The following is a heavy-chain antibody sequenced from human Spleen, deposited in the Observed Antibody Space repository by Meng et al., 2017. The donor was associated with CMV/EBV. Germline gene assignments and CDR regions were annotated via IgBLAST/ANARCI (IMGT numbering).Heavy chain of an antibody. J-gene: IGHJ5*02. CDR1: GGSISSYY. V-gene: IGHV4-4*07. Sequence: QESGPRLVNPQEPLSLTCTVSGGSISSYYWSWIRQPAGKGLEWIGRIYTSGSTNYNPSLKSRVTMSVDTSKNQFSLKLSSVTAADTAVYYCARSLGIAARRDWFDPWGQGTLVTVSS. CDR2: IYTSGST. D-gene: IGHD6-13*01. CDR3: ARSLGIAARRDWFDP.